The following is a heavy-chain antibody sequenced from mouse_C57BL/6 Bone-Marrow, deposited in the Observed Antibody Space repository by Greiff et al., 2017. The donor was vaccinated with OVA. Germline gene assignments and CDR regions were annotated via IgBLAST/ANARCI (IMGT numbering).Heavy chain of an antibody. CDR3: ARRDYDYDGYFEV. J-gene: IGHJ1*03. V-gene: IGHV1-54*01. CDR2: INPGSGGT. Sequence: QVQLQQSGAELVRPGTSVKVSCKASGYAFTNYLIEWVKQRPGQGLEWIGVINPGSGGTNYNEKFKGKATLTADKSSSTAYMQLSSLTSEDSAVSVCARRDYDYDGYFEVWGTGTTVTVSS. D-gene: IGHD2-4*01. CDR1: GYAFTNYL.